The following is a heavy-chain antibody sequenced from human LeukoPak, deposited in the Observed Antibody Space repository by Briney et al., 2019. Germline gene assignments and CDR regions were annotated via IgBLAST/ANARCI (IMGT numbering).Heavy chain of an antibody. CDR3: ARVVTASLTGYYYYYGKDV. V-gene: IGHV1-69*13. Sequence: ASVKVSCKASGGTFSSYAISWVRQAPGQGLEWMGGIIPIFGTANYAQKFQGRVTITADESTSTAYMELSSLRSEDTAVYYCARVVTASLTGYYYYYGKDVWGQGTTVTVSS. CDR1: GGTFSSYA. D-gene: IGHD2-21*02. CDR2: IIPIFGTA. J-gene: IGHJ6*02.